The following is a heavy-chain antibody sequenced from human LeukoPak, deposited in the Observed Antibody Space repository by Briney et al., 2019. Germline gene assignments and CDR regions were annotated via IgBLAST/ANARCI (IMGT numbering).Heavy chain of an antibody. CDR1: GGSISSSTW. D-gene: IGHD2-15*01. CDR2: IHHSGTT. V-gene: IGHV4-4*02. Sequence: KTSGTLSLTCTVSGGSISSSTWWGWVRQPPGKGLECIGEIHHSGTTNYNPSLKSRVTISVDKSKNQFSLKLNSVTAADTAVYYCARAFLVGYSPEEYFFDYWGQGTLVTVSS. J-gene: IGHJ4*02. CDR3: ARAFLVGYSPEEYFFDY.